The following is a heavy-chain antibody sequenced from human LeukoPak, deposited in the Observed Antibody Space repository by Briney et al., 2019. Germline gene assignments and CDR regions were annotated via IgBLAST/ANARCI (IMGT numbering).Heavy chain of an antibody. D-gene: IGHD3-22*01. Sequence: GGSLRLSCAASGFIVSNNYMTWVRQAPGKGLEWVSVIFSSGSTYYADSVKGRFTISRDNSKNTLYLQMNSLRAEDTAMYYCARYYDSSGYYPGAFDIWGQGTMVTVSS. J-gene: IGHJ3*02. CDR3: ARYYDSSGYYPGAFDI. V-gene: IGHV3-66*01. CDR2: IFSSGST. CDR1: GFIVSNNY.